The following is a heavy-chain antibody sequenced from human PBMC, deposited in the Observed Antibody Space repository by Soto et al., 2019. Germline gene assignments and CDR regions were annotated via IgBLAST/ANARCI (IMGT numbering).Heavy chain of an antibody. Sequence: QVQLVESGGGVVQPGRSLRLSCAASGFTFSSYAMHWVRQAPGKGLEWVAVISYDGSNKYYADFVKGRFTISRDNSKNTLYLQMNSLRAEDTAVYYCARDSGGSGGSCSPWGQGTMVTVSS. CDR3: ARDSGGSGGSCSP. CDR2: ISYDGSNK. V-gene: IGHV3-30-3*01. CDR1: GFTFSSYA. J-gene: IGHJ3*01. D-gene: IGHD2-15*01.